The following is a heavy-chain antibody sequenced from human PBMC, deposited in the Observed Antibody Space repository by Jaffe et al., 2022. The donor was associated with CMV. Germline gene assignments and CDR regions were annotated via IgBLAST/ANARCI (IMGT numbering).Heavy chain of an antibody. D-gene: IGHD3-9*01. J-gene: IGHJ4*02. CDR1: GGTFSSYA. CDR2: IIPILGIA. CDR3: ASSPETVLRYFDWLFSYFDY. V-gene: IGHV1-69*09. Sequence: QVQLVQSGAEVKKPGSSVKVSCKASGGTFSSYAISWVRQAPGQGLEWMGRIIPILGIANYAQKFQGRVTITADKSTSTAYMELSSLRSEDTAVYYCASSPETVLRYFDWLFSYFDYWGQGTLVTVSS.